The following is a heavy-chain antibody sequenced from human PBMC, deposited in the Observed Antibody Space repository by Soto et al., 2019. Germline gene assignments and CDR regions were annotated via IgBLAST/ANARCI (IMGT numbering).Heavy chain of an antibody. CDR2: IIPIFGTA. CDR1: GYTFTSYG. V-gene: IGHV1-69*13. CDR3: ARGYYYDSSGYYYEYYFDY. D-gene: IGHD3-22*01. Sequence: ASVKVSCKASGYTFTSYGISWVRQAPGQGLEWMGGIIPIFGTANYAQKFQGRVTITADESTSTAYMELSSLRSEDTAVYYCARGYYYDSSGYYYEYYFDYWGQGTLVTVSS. J-gene: IGHJ4*02.